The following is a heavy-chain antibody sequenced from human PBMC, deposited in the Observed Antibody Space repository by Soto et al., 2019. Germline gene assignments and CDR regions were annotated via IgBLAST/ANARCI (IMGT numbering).Heavy chain of an antibody. CDR3: ARGSGTYYDYIWGSYRLDY. CDR1: GYTFTSYD. Sequence: GASVKVSCKASGYTFTSYDINWVRQATGQGLEWMGWMNPNSGNTGYAQKFQGRVTMTRNTSISTAYMELSSLRSEDTAVYYCARGSGTYYDYIWGSYRLDYWGQGTLVTVSS. CDR2: MNPNSGNT. J-gene: IGHJ4*02. D-gene: IGHD3-16*02. V-gene: IGHV1-8*01.